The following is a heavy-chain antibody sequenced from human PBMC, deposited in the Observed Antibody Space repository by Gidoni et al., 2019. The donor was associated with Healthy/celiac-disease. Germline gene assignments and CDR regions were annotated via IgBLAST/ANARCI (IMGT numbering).Heavy chain of an antibody. CDR3: AAEGIVVGATGAFDI. CDR1: GYTFTSYG. V-gene: IGHV1-18*01. D-gene: IGHD1-26*01. J-gene: IGHJ3*02. Sequence: QVQLVQSGAEVKKPGASVKVSCKASGYTFTSYGISWVRPAPGQGLEWMGWISAYNGNTNYAQELQGRVTMTTDTSTSTAYMELRSLRSDDTAVYYCAAEGIVVGATGAFDIWGQGTMVTVSS. CDR2: ISAYNGNT.